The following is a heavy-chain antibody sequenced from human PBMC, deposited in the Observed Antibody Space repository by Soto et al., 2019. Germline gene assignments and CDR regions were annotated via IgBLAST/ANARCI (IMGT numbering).Heavy chain of an antibody. D-gene: IGHD3-10*01. J-gene: IGHJ4*02. Sequence: SETLSLTCAVSGVSISSGNWWTWVRQTPQRGLEYIGEIFHDGTANYYPSFERRVAISVDTSKNQFSLKLTSVTAADTAIYFCARLVYDTRLNYIYFDFWGQGAPVTVSS. CDR1: GVSISSGNW. V-gene: IGHV4-4*02. CDR3: ARLVYDTRLNYIYFDF. CDR2: IFHDGTA.